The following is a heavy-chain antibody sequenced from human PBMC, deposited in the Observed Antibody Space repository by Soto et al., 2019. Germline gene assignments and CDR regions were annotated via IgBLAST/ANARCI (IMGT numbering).Heavy chain of an antibody. CDR3: AKDFFCSSTSCYGFQH. V-gene: IGHV3-9*01. CDR2: ISWNSGSI. D-gene: IGHD2-2*01. J-gene: IGHJ1*01. CDR1: GFTFDDYA. Sequence: GGSLRLSCAASGFTFDDYAMHWVRQAPGKDLEWVSGISWNSGSIGYADSVKGRFTISRDNAKNSLYLQMNSLRAEDTALYYRAKDFFCSSTSCYGFQHWGQGTLVTVSS.